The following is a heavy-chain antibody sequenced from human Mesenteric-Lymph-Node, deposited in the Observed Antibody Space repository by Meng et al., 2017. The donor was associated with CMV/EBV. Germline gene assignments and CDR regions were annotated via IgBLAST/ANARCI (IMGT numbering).Heavy chain of an antibody. J-gene: IGHJ4*02. CDR3: ARATPPYDFWSRSPPDY. CDR1: GFTFSSYA. Sequence: GESLKISCAASGFTFSSYAMSWVRQAPGKGLEWVSAISGSGGSTYYADSVKGRFTISRDNSKNTLYLQMNSLRAEDTAVYYCARATPPYDFWSRSPPDYWGQGTLVTVSS. CDR2: ISGSGGST. D-gene: IGHD3-3*01. V-gene: IGHV3-23*01.